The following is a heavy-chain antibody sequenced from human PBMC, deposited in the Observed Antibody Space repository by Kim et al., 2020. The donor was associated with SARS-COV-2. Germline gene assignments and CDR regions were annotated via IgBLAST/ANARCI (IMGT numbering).Heavy chain of an antibody. D-gene: IGHD6-13*01. J-gene: IGHJ4*02. V-gene: IGHV5-10-1*01. Sequence: GESLKISCMGSGYSFTSYWISWVRQMPGKGLEWMGRIDPSDSYTNYSPSFQGHVTISADKSISTAYLQWSSLKASDTAMYYCAGGLGIAAAAPLGYWGQGTLVTVSS. CDR3: AGGLGIAAAAPLGY. CDR1: GYSFTSYW. CDR2: IDPSDSYT.